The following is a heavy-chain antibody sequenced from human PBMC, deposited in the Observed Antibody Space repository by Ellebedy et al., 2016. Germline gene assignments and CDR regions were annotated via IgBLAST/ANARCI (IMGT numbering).Heavy chain of an antibody. CDR1: GYTLTELS. D-gene: IGHD7-27*01. CDR3: ASYETGEGY. Sequence: ASVKVSCKVSGYTLTELSMHWVRQAPGKGLEWMGGFDPEDGETIYAQKFQGRVTITEDTSTDTAYMELSSLRSEDTAVYYCASYETGEGYWGQGTLVTVSS. J-gene: IGHJ4*02. V-gene: IGHV1-24*01. CDR2: FDPEDGET.